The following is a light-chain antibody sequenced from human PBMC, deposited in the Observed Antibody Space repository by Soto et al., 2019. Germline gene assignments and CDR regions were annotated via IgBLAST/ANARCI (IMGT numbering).Light chain of an antibody. Sequence: QSALTQPRSVSGSPGQSVTISCTGTSSDVGGYNYVSWYQQHPGKVPKLMIFDVTTRPSGVPDRFSGSKSGYTASLTISGLQAEDEADYYCQSYDSTLSARYVFGTGTKLTVL. CDR1: SSDVGGYNY. V-gene: IGLV2-11*01. J-gene: IGLJ1*01. CDR2: DVT. CDR3: QSYDSTLSARYV.